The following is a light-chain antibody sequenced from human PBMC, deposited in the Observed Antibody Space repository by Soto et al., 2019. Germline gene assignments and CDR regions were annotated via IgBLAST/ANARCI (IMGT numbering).Light chain of an antibody. J-gene: IGKJ2*01. CDR3: QHYGSSMYT. Sequence: EIILTQSPGTRSLSPGERATLSCRASESVSSPYLAWYQQKPGQAPRLLIYGGSSRATGIPDRFSGSGSGTDFTLTVSRLEPEDFAVYYCQHYGSSMYTFGQGTKLEIK. CDR1: ESVSSPY. CDR2: GGS. V-gene: IGKV3-20*01.